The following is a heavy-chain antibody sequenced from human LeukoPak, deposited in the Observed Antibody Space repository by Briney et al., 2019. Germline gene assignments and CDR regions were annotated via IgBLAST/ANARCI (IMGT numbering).Heavy chain of an antibody. D-gene: IGHD1-26*01. V-gene: IGHV1-2*02. CDR2: INPNSGGT. CDR1: GYTFTGYY. Sequence: ASVKVSCKTSGYTFTGYYIHWVRQAPGQGLEWMGWINPNSGGTNYAQKLQGRVTMTTDTSTSTAYMELRSLRSDDTAVYYCARGGVGATFDYWGQGTLVTVSS. CDR3: ARGGVGATFDY. J-gene: IGHJ4*02.